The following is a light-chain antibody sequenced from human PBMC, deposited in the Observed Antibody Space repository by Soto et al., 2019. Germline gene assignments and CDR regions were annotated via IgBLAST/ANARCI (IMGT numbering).Light chain of an antibody. J-gene: IGKJ3*01. V-gene: IGKV3-20*01. CDR1: KNVTNNY. Sequence: EIALTQSPGSLSLSPGETATLSSRASKNVTNNYLAWYQHKRGQPHILLIFGASTRSTGISERFSGSGSGTDFTLSISRLAPGDFALYYCQQYATSFTFGPGTKVDV. CDR3: QQYATSFT. CDR2: GAS.